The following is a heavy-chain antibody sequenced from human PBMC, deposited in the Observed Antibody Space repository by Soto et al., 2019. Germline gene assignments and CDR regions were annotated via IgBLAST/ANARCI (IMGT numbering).Heavy chain of an antibody. CDR2: IIPKIGVA. V-gene: IGHV1-69*01. J-gene: IGHJ4*02. CDR1: GGPFSSYA. Sequence: QVRLVQSGAEMKKPGSSVQVSCKTTGGPFSSYAVSWVRQAPGQGLEWMGGIIPKIGVAQYAQRSQGGVTITADVSTSTTYMEINSLTSEDTAVYYCVRGGGQLWNLIDNWGQGTLVTVSP. CDR3: VRGGGQLWNLIDN. D-gene: IGHD7-27*01.